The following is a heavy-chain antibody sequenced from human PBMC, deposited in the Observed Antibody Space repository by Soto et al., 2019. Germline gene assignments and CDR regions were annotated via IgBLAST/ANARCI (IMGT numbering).Heavy chain of an antibody. CDR1: GYTFTSYG. CDR2: ISAYNGNT. CDR3: ARDPGSVWSGYYKGGVDY. J-gene: IGHJ4*02. V-gene: IGHV1-18*01. D-gene: IGHD3-3*01. Sequence: ASVKVSCKASGYTFTSYGISWVRQAPGQGLEWMGWISAYNGNTNYAQKLQGRVTMTTDTSTSTAYMELRSLRSDDTAVYYCARDPGSVWSGYYKGGVDYWGQGTLVTVSS.